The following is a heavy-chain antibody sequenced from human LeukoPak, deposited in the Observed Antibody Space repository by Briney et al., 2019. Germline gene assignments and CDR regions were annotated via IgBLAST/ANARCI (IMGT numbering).Heavy chain of an antibody. CDR1: GFTFSSYA. D-gene: IGHD6-6*01. J-gene: IGHJ4*02. CDR3: AGDRGTYSSSGHFDY. Sequence: GGSLRLSCAASGFTFSSYAMHWVRQAPGKGLEYVSAISSNGGSTYYANSVKGRFTISRDNSKNTLYLQMGSLRAEDMAVYYCAGDRGTYSSSGHFDYWGQGTLVTVSS. CDR2: ISSNGGST. V-gene: IGHV3-64*01.